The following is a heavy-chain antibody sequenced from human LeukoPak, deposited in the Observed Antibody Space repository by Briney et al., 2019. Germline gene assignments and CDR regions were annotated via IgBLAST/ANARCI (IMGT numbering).Heavy chain of an antibody. CDR1: GGSITNTNY. V-gene: IGHV4-4*02. CDR2: VNLQGST. J-gene: IGHJ4*02. CDR3: AREGGPYRPLDY. Sequence: PSETLSLTCGVSGGSITNTNYWTWVRQPPGKGLEWIGEVNLQGSTNYNPSLMGRVAISVDTSENYISLQLTSVTAADTAVYYCAREGGPYRPLDYSGQGTLVTVPS.